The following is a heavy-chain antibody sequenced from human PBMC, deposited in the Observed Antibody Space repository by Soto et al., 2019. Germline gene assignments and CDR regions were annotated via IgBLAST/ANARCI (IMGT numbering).Heavy chain of an antibody. CDR1: GGSISSSDFY. V-gene: IGHV4-39*01. J-gene: IGHJ5*02. CDR3: AVADSTGNWFDP. CDR2: MYYSGTT. Sequence: PSETLSLTCTVSGGSISSSDFYWGWLRQPPGKGLDFIGSMYYSGTTYYNPSLKNRITISVDTSKNQFSLKLISVTAADTAVYYCAVADSTGNWFDPWGQGALVTVSS. D-gene: IGHD6-19*01.